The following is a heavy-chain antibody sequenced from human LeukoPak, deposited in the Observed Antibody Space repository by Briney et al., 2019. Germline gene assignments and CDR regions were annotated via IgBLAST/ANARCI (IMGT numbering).Heavy chain of an antibody. CDR2: IYYSGST. V-gene: IGHV4-39*01. CDR3: ARLGTEYYSRGYSIGWFDP. Sequence: SETLSLTCTVSVGSISISTYYWGWIRQPPGKGLEWIGNIYYSGSTYYNPSLKSRVTISVDTSKNQFSLRLSAVTAADTAVYYRARLGTEYYSRGYSIGWFDPWGQGTLVTVSS. J-gene: IGHJ5*02. D-gene: IGHD3-22*01. CDR1: VGSISISTYY.